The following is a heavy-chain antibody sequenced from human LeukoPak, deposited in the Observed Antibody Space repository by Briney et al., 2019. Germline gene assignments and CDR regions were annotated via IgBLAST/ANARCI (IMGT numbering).Heavy chain of an antibody. V-gene: IGHV4-4*09. CDR1: GGSISSYY. CDR2: IYTSGST. CDR3: ARRRTSFDY. J-gene: IGHJ4*02. D-gene: IGHD1-14*01. Sequence: SETLSLTCTVSGGSISSYYWSWVRQPPGKGLEWIGYIYTSGSTNYNPSLKSRVTISVDTSKNQFSLKLSSVTAADTAVYYRARRRTSFDYWGQGTLVTVSS.